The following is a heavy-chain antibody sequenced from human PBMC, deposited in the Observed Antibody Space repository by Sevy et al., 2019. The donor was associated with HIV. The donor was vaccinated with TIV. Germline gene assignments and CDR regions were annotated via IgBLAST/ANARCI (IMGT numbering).Heavy chain of an antibody. CDR2: IKRDGSER. Sequence: GGSLRLSCAASGFTFSNYWMTWVLQAPGKGLEWVANIKRDGSERYYVASVKGRFTISRDNAKNSLYLQMNSLRADDTAVYYCARDCSSTTCLWGLDVWGQGTTVTVSS. CDR3: ARDCSSTTCLWGLDV. V-gene: IGHV3-7*03. J-gene: IGHJ6*02. D-gene: IGHD2-2*01. CDR1: GFTFSNYW.